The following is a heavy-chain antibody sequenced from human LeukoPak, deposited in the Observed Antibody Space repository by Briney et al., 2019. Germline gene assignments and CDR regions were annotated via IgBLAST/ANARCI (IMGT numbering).Heavy chain of an antibody. V-gene: IGHV3-11*01. CDR3: ARSEEDLLSGKHFDY. CDR1: GFISSDYY. J-gene: IGHJ4*02. CDR2: ITSSSDAI. Sequence: PGGSLRLSCAASGFISSDYYMTWFRQPPGKGLEWVSHITSSSDAIYYADSVKGRFTISRDNDKKSLFLQMNSLRPEDTAVYYCARSEEDLLSGKHFDYWGQGTPVTVSS. D-gene: IGHD1-20*01.